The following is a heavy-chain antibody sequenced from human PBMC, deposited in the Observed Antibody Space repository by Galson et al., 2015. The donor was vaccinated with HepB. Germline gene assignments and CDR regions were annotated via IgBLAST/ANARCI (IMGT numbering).Heavy chain of an antibody. Sequence: SLRLSCAASGFIFNQYSMHWVRQAPGKGLDWISYISATGTTIEYADSVKGRFIISRDNAKNSLYLQVNSLRVEDTAVYYCARDSRATFGEPNWFDPWGQGTLVIVSS. V-gene: IGHV3-48*03. J-gene: IGHJ5*02. D-gene: IGHD3-3*01. CDR1: GFIFNQYS. CDR2: ISATGTTI. CDR3: ARDSRATFGEPNWFDP.